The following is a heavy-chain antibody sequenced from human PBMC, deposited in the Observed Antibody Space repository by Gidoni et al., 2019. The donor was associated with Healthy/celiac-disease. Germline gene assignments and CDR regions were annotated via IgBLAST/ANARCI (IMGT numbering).Heavy chain of an antibody. J-gene: IGHJ4*02. Sequence: QVQLVQSGAEVKKPGSSVKVSCKASGGTFSSYAISWVRQAPGQGLEWMGGIIPIFCTANYAQKFQGRVTITADKSTSTAYMELSSLRSEDTAVYYCARSRLNNSGSNLGFDYWGQGTLVTVSS. D-gene: IGHD5-12*01. V-gene: IGHV1-69*06. CDR3: ARSRLNNSGSNLGFDY. CDR2: IIPIFCTA. CDR1: GGTFSSYA.